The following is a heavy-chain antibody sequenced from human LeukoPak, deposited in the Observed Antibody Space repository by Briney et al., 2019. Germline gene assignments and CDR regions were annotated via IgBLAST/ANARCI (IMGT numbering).Heavy chain of an antibody. CDR2: INHSGST. D-gene: IGHD6-19*01. Sequence: SETLSLTCAVYGGSFSGYYWSWIRQPPGKGLEWIGEINHSGSTNYNPSLKSRVTISVDTSKNQFSLKLSSVTAADTAVYYCARGRDSSGWYRRYFDYWGQGTLVTVSS. J-gene: IGHJ4*02. V-gene: IGHV4-34*01. CDR1: GGSFSGYY. CDR3: ARGRDSSGWYRRYFDY.